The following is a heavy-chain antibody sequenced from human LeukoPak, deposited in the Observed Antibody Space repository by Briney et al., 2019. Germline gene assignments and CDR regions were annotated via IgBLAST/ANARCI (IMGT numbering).Heavy chain of an antibody. D-gene: IGHD3-22*01. CDR1: GASIRNSY. V-gene: IGHV4-59*08. Sequence: PSETLSLTCTVSGASIRNSYWSWLRQPPGKGLEWIGYIYYTGSTNSNPSLKSRVTVSVDTSKNQFSLKLSSMTAADTAVYYCARLDRSGYEMGGTWFDPWGQGTLVTVSS. J-gene: IGHJ5*02. CDR2: IYYTGST. CDR3: ARLDRSGYEMGGTWFDP.